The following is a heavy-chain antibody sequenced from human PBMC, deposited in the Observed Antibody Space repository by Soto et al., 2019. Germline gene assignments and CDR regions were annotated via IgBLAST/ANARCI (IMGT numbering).Heavy chain of an antibody. CDR3: ARGGYYYDSSGYFD. D-gene: IGHD3-22*01. V-gene: IGHV4-30-2*01. CDR2: IYHSGST. J-gene: IGHJ4*02. CDR1: GGSISSGGYS. Sequence: QLQLQESGSGLVKPSQTLSLTCAVSGGSISSGGYSWSWIRQPPGKGLEWIGYIYHSGSTYYNPSCKSRVTISLDRYTNQFSLKLSSVTAADTAVYYCARGGYYYDSSGYFDWGQGTLLTVSS.